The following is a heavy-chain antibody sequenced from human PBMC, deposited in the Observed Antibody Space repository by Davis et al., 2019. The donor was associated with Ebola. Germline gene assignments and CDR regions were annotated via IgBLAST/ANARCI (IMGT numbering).Heavy chain of an antibody. D-gene: IGHD6-19*01. J-gene: IGHJ3*02. CDR3: ARDRAVGGPQAFDI. CDR1: GGSFSSYY. Sequence: SETLSLTCTVSGGSFSSYYWSWIRQSPGKGLEWIGYIYYSGSTNYNPSLGSRVTISIDTSKNQFSMKLKSVTAADTAVYYCARDRAVGGPQAFDIWGQGTMVTVSS. CDR2: IYYSGST. V-gene: IGHV4-59*01.